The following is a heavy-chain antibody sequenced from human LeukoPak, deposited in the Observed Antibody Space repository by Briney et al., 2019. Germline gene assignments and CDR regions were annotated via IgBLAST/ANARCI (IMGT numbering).Heavy chain of an antibody. CDR2: IIPILGIA. CDR1: GGTFSSYA. D-gene: IGHD6-19*01. CDR3: ARQGLKAGLIHFDY. Sequence: GASVKVSCKASGGTFSSYAISWVRQAPGQGLEWMGRIIPILGIANYAQKFQGRVTITADKSTSTAYMELSSLRSEDTAVYYCARQGLKAGLIHFDYWGQGTLVTVSS. J-gene: IGHJ4*02. V-gene: IGHV1-69*04.